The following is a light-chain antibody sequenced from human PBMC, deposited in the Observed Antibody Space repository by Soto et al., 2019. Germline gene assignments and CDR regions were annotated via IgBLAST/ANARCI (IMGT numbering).Light chain of an antibody. V-gene: IGKV3-15*01. J-gene: IGKJ1*01. Sequence: EVVMTQSPATLSVSPGERATLSCRASQSVNANLAWYQQKPGQAPRLLIHGASNRATGIPARFSGSGFGTELILTISSRQSEDFAVYYCQQYNTWLWTFGQGTNVEI. CDR2: GAS. CDR1: QSVNAN. CDR3: QQYNTWLWT.